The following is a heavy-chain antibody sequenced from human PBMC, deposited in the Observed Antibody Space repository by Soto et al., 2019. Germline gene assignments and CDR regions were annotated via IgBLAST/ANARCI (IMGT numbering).Heavy chain of an antibody. CDR2: ISAYNGNT. CDR1: GYTFTSYG. D-gene: IGHD2-2*01. V-gene: IGHV1-18*01. J-gene: IGHJ6*02. CDR3: ARGYCSSTSCKVAYYYYGMDV. Sequence: ASVKVSCKASGYTFTSYGISWVRQAPGQGLEWMGWISAYNGNTNYAQKLQGRVTMTTDTSTSTAYMELRSLRSDDTAVYYCARGYCSSTSCKVAYYYYGMDVWGQGTTVTVSS.